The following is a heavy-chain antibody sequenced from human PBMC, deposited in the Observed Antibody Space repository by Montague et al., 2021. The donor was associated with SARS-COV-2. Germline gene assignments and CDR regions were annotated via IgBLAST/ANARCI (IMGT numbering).Heavy chain of an antibody. CDR2: IWYDGSNK. V-gene: IGHV3-33*01. J-gene: IGHJ4*02. Sequence: SLRLSCAASGFTFSSYGMHWVRQAPGKGLEWVAVIWYDGSNKYYADSVKGRFTISRDNSKNTLYLQMNSLRAEDTAVYYCARDGADYYDSSGYLEYWGQGTLVTVSS. CDR3: ARDGADYYDSSGYLEY. CDR1: GFTFSSYG. D-gene: IGHD3-22*01.